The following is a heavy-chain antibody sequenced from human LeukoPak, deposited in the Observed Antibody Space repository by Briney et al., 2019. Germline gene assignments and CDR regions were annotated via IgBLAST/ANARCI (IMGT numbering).Heavy chain of an antibody. CDR3: AREWDLGYCSGGSCYPMDV. Sequence: GSLRLSCAASGFTFSSYWMSWVRQAPGKGLEWVANIKQDGSEKYYVDSVKGRFTISRDNAKNSLYPQMNSLRAEDTAVYYCAREWDLGYCSGGSCYPMDVWGQGTTVTVSS. V-gene: IGHV3-7*01. J-gene: IGHJ6*02. CDR1: GFTFSSYW. D-gene: IGHD2-15*01. CDR2: IKQDGSEK.